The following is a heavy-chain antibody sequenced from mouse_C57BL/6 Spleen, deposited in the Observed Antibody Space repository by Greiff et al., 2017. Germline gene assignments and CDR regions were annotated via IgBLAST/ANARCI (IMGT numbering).Heavy chain of an antibody. J-gene: IGHJ3*01. V-gene: IGHV1-7*01. Sequence: QVQLQQSGAELVKPGASVKLSCTASGFTFTSYWMHWVKQRPGQGLEWIGYINPSSGYTKYNQKFKDKATLTADKSSSTAYMQLGSLTYEDSTVYYCARGLTGFADWGQGTLVTVSA. CDR1: GFTFTSYW. CDR3: ARGLTGFAD. CDR2: INPSSGYT.